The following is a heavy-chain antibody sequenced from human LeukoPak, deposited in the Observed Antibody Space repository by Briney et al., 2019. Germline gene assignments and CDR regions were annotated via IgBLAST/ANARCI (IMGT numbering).Heavy chain of an antibody. Sequence: GGSLRLSCAASGFTFSSYWMHWVRQAPGKGLVWVSRINSDGSSTSYADSVKGRFTISRGNAKNTLYLQMNSLRAEDTAVYYCARAPMVRANVVDYWGQGTLVTVSS. V-gene: IGHV3-74*01. J-gene: IGHJ4*02. CDR3: ARAPMVRANVVDY. CDR2: INSDGSST. D-gene: IGHD4/OR15-4a*01. CDR1: GFTFSSYW.